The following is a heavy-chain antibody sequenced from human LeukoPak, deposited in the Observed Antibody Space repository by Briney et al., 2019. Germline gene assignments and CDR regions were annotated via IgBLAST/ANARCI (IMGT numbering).Heavy chain of an antibody. V-gene: IGHV1-2*02. CDR2: INPNSGGT. Sequence: AASVKVSCKASGYTFTSYAMNWVRQAPGQGLEWMGWINPNSGGTNYAQKFQGRVTMTRDTSISTAYMELSRLRSDDTAVYYCARGLYYDGRTGFDPWGQGTLVTVSS. CDR3: ARGLYYDGRTGFDP. D-gene: IGHD3-22*01. J-gene: IGHJ5*02. CDR1: GYTFTSYA.